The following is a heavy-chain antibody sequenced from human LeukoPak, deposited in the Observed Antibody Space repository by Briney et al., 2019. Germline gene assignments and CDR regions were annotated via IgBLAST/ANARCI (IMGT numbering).Heavy chain of an antibody. CDR1: GGSISSYY. J-gene: IGHJ5*02. CDR3: ARHGSTFYSSSSNWFDP. CDR2: IYYSGST. Sequence: KASETLSLTCTVSGGSISSYYWSWIRQPPGKGLEWIGYIYYSGSTNYNPSLKSRVTISVDTSKNQFSLKLSSVTAADTAVYYCARHGSTFYSSSSNWFDPWGQGTLVTVSS. V-gene: IGHV4-59*08. D-gene: IGHD6-13*01.